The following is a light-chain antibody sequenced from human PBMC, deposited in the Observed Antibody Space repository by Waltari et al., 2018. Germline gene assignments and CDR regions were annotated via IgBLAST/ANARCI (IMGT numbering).Light chain of an antibody. CDR1: NSEIGASNY. Sequence: QSALTQPASVSGSPGQSITISCTGTNSEIGASNYVSWYQQHPGKAPILIIFDVTFRSAGVASRFSGSKSGNTASLTISALQAEDVADYFCASYIGSALGLFGGGTRLTVL. CDR2: DVT. CDR3: ASYIGSALGL. V-gene: IGLV2-14*03. J-gene: IGLJ3*02.